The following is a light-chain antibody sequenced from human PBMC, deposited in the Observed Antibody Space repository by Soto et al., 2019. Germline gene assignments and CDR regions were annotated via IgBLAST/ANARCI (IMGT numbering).Light chain of an antibody. CDR2: GAS. J-gene: IGKJ1*01. V-gene: IGKV3-15*01. CDR1: QSVSSD. CDR3: QQYDTWPRT. Sequence: EIELTQSPVTLSVSPGERATLSCRASQSVSSDLAWFQQKPGQAPRLLIYGASTRATGIPARFSGSGSGTEFTLTISSLQSEDFAIYYCQQYDTWPRTFGQGTKVDIK.